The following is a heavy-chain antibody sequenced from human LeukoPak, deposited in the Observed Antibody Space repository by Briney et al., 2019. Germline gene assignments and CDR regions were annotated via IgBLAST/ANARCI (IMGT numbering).Heavy chain of an antibody. CDR1: GFTFSSYS. J-gene: IGHJ3*02. V-gene: IGHV3-48*01. CDR3: ARGAYYDFWSSAPDAFDI. Sequence: GGSLRLSCAASGFTFSSYSMDWVRQAPGKGLEWVSYISSSSSTIYYADSVKGRFTISRDNAKNSLYLQMNSLRAEDTAVYYCARGAYYDFWSSAPDAFDIWGQGTMVTVSS. D-gene: IGHD3-3*01. CDR2: ISSSSSTI.